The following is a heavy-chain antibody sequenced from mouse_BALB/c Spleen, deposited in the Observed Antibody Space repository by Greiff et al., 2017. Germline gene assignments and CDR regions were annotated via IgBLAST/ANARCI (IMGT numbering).Heavy chain of an antibody. CDR3: ARGGNYVGYAMDY. CDR1: GFTFSSYA. D-gene: IGHD2-1*01. V-gene: IGHV5-9-4*01. CDR2: ISSGGSYT. Sequence: EVQVVESGGGLVKPGGSLKLSCAASGFTFSSYAMSWVRQSPEKRLEWVAEISSGGSYTYYPDTVTGRFTISRDNAKNTLYLEMSSLRSEDTAMYYCARGGNYVGYAMDYWGQGTSVTVSS. J-gene: IGHJ4*01.